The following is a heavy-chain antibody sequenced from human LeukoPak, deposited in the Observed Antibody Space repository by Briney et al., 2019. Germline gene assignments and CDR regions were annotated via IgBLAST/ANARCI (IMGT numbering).Heavy chain of an antibody. D-gene: IGHD6-19*01. Sequence: SHTLSVTWSIAADTVSRNSCAWNCIRQSPSTRLQWLGRRYYRSKWYNDYAVSVKSRITINPDTSKNQFSLQQNSVTPEDTAVYYCASQYSSGWYGAFDIWGQGTMVTVSS. J-gene: IGHJ3*02. CDR3: ASQYSSGWYGAFDI. CDR2: RYYRSKWYN. CDR1: ADTVSRNSCA. V-gene: IGHV6-1*01.